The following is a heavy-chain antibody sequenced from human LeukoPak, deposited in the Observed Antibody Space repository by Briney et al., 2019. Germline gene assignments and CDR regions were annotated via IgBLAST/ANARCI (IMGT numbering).Heavy chain of an antibody. CDR3: ATALVGYMDV. CDR2: INHSGST. Sequence: SETLSLTCAVYGGSFSGYYWSWIRQPPGKGLEWIGEINHSGSTNYNPSLKSRVTISVDTSKNQFSLKLSSATAADTAVYYCATALVGYMDVWGKGTTVTVSS. D-gene: IGHD3-10*01. V-gene: IGHV4-34*01. J-gene: IGHJ6*03. CDR1: GGSFSGYY.